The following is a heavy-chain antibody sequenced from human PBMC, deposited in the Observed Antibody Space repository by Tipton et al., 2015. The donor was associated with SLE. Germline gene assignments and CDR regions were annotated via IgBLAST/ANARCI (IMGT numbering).Heavy chain of an antibody. CDR1: GFTFGNFW. J-gene: IGHJ4*02. CDR2: IKQDGSEK. CDR3: ARDQYNSGWYQFYFDY. V-gene: IGHV3-7*01. Sequence: GSLRLSCVASGFTFGNFWMSWVRQAPGKGLEWVANIKQDGSEKYYVDSVEGRFTISRDNAKNSLYLEMNSLRAEDTAVYYCARDQYNSGWYQFYFDYWGQGTLVTVSS. D-gene: IGHD6-19*01.